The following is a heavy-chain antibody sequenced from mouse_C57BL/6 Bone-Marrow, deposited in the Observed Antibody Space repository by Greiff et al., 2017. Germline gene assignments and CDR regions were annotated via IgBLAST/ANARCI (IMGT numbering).Heavy chain of an antibody. CDR3: ARNYGSRPDWYFDV. CDR2: INPGSGGT. D-gene: IGHD1-1*01. V-gene: IGHV1-54*01. CDR1: GYAFTNYL. Sequence: QVQLKHSGAELVRPGTSVKVSCKASGYAFTNYLIEWVKQRPGQGLEWIGVINPGSGGTNYNEKFKGKATLTADKSSSTAYMQLSSLTSEDSAVYFCARNYGSRPDWYFDVWGTGTTVTVSS. J-gene: IGHJ1*03.